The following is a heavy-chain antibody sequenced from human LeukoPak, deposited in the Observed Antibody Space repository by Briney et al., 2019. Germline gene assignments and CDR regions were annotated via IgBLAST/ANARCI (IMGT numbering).Heavy chain of an antibody. CDR1: GGSISSYY. CDR3: ARSDYGDPNPFDY. Sequence: SETLSLTRTVSGGSISSYYRSWIRQPPGKGLEWIGDIYYSGSTNYNPSLKSRVTISVDTSKNQFSLRLSSVTAADTAVYYCARSDYGDPNPFDYWGQGTLVTVSS. CDR2: IYYSGST. V-gene: IGHV4-59*08. D-gene: IGHD4-17*01. J-gene: IGHJ4*02.